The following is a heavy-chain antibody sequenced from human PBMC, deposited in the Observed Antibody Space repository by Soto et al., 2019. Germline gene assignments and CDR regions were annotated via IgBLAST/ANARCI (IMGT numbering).Heavy chain of an antibody. Sequence: QLQLQESGPGLVKPSETLSLTCNASGASISSSPYAWGWIRQSAGKGLEWIGTIDYGGTIYYNPSLKSRITISLDKSKNQISLRLSSVTAADPAVYYCARHVHNQGYEYYFASWGQGTLVTVSS. D-gene: IGHD3-3*01. J-gene: IGHJ4*02. CDR3: ARHVHNQGYEYYFAS. CDR1: GASISSSPYA. CDR2: IDYGGTI. V-gene: IGHV4-39*01.